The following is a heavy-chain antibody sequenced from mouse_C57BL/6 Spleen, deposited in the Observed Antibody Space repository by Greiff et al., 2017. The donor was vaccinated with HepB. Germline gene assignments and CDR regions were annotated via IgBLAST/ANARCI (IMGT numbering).Heavy chain of an antibody. CDR1: GYAFSSSW. V-gene: IGHV1-82*01. D-gene: IGHD1-1*01. CDR2: IYPGDGDT. CDR3: ARWYYGSSLLAMDY. J-gene: IGHJ4*01. Sequence: QVQLQQSGPELVKPGASVKISCKASGYAFSSSWMNWVKQRPGKGLEWIGRIYPGDGDTNYNGKFKGKATLTADKSSSTAYMQLSSLTSEDSAVYFCARWYYGSSLLAMDYWGQGTSVTVSS.